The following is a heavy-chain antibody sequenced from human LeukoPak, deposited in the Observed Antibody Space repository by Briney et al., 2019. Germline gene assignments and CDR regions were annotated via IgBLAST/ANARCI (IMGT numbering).Heavy chain of an antibody. V-gene: IGHV3-30-3*01. D-gene: IGHD6-19*01. CDR1: GFTFSGYA. CDR3: ARSYSSGWYAFEY. J-gene: IGHJ4*02. CDR2: ISYDGSNE. Sequence: GRSLRLSCAASGFTFSGYAMHWVRQPPGKGLQWVAVISYDGSNEYYADSVKGRFTISRDNSKNTLFLHMNSLRAEDTAVYYCARSYSSGWYAFEYWGQGTLVTVSS.